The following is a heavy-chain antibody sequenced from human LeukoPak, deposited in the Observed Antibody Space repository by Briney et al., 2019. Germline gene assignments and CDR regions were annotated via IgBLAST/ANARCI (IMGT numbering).Heavy chain of an antibody. J-gene: IGHJ6*02. D-gene: IGHD2-15*01. CDR2: INPNSGGT. Sequence: ASVKVSCKASGYTFTGYYMHWVRQAPGQGLEWMGWINPNSGGTNYAQKFQGWVTMTRDTSISTAYMELSRLRSDDTAVYYCAREQVVVAATPDYYYYYYGMDVWGQWTTVTVSS. CDR1: GYTFTGYY. CDR3: AREQVVVAATPDYYYYYYGMDV. V-gene: IGHV1-2*04.